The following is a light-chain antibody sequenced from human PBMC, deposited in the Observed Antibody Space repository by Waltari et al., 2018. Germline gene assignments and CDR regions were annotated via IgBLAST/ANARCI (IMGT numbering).Light chain of an antibody. J-gene: IGKJ1*01. V-gene: IGKV3-11*01. CDR2: DAA. CDR3: QQRSNWPRT. CDR1: QSVSSY. Sequence: EIVLTQSPATLSLSPGERATLSCRASQSVSSYLAWYQQKPGQAPRLLIYDAATMATGIAARFSGSGSGTDVTLTISSLEPEDFAVYYCQQRSNWPRTFGQGTKVEIK.